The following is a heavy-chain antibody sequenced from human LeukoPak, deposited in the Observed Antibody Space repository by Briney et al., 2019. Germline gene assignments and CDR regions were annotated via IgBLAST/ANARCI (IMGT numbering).Heavy chain of an antibody. CDR3: ARGSTVANYAFDI. D-gene: IGHD4-23*01. Sequence: PGGSLRLSCAASGFTFSSYWMSWVRQAPGKGLEWVANIKQDGSEKYYVDSVKGRFTISRDNAKNSLYLQMNSLRAEDTAVYYCARGSTVANYAFDIWGQGTMVTVSS. J-gene: IGHJ3*02. CDR1: GFTFSSYW. CDR2: IKQDGSEK. V-gene: IGHV3-7*01.